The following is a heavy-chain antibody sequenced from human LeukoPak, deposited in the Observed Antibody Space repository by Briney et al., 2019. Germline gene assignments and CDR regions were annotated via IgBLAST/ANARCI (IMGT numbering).Heavy chain of an antibody. J-gene: IGHJ4*02. CDR2: IYTDGST. CDR3: GRNLLDIADPWESSGY. CDR1: GCTVSSNY. Sequence: GGSLRLSCAASGCTVSSNYRNWIRQAPGKGLEWVSVIYTDGSTYYADSVQGRFTISRDNSKNTLYLQMITLRSEDTAGYYGGRNLLDIADPWESSGYWGQGTLVSVSS. V-gene: IGHV3-53*05. D-gene: IGHD2-2*03.